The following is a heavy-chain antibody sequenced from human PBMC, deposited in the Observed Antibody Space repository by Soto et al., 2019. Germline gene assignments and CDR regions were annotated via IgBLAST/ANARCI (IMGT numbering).Heavy chain of an antibody. Sequence: GGSLRLCWAASGCTCSSYGMHWVRQAPGKGLEWVAVISYDGINKYYADSVKGRFTIYRDNSKNTLYLQMNSLRAEDTAVYYCAKNYDSIVWEPPFDYWGQGTLVTVSS. D-gene: IGHD3-22*01. J-gene: IGHJ4*02. CDR3: AKNYDSIVWEPPFDY. V-gene: IGHV3-30*18. CDR1: GCTCSSYG. CDR2: ISYDGINK.